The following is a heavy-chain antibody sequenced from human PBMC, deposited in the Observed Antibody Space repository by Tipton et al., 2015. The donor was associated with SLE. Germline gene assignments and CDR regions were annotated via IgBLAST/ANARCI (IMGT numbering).Heavy chain of an antibody. CDR1: GFTFSDHY. V-gene: IGHV3-72*01. Sequence: GSLRLSCAASGFTFSDHYMDWVRQAPGKGLEWVGRTRNKANSYTTEYAASVKGRFTISRDDSKNSLYLQMNSLKTEDTAVYYCARGRGSSWSHDAFDIWGQGTMVTVSS. D-gene: IGHD6-13*01. CDR3: ARGRGSSWSHDAFDI. CDR2: TRNKANSYTT. J-gene: IGHJ3*02.